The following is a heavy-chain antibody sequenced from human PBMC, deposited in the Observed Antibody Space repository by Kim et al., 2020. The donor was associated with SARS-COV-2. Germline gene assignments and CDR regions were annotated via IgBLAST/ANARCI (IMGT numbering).Heavy chain of an antibody. D-gene: IGHD3-10*01. CDR2: ISGSGGST. CDR1: GFTFSSYA. V-gene: IGHV3-23*01. Sequence: GGSLRLSCAASGFTFSSYAMSWVRQAPGKGLEWVSAISGSGGSTYYADSVKGRFTISRDNSKNTLYLQMNSLRAEDTAVYYCAKDLEAYYYGSDDDYWGQGTLVTVSS. CDR3: AKDLEAYYYGSDDDY. J-gene: IGHJ4*02.